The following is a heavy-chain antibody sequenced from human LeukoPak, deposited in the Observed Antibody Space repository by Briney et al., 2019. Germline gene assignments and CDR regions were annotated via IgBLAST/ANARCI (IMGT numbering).Heavy chain of an antibody. V-gene: IGHV4-38-2*02. D-gene: IGHD3-10*01. CDR3: AGITMVRGPTDC. Sequence: PSETLSLTCTVSGYSISSGYYWGWIRQPPGKGLEWIGSIYHSGSTYYNPSLKSRVTISVDTSKNQFSLKLSSVTAADTAVYYCAGITMVRGPTDCWGQGTLVTVSS. CDR2: IYHSGST. J-gene: IGHJ4*02. CDR1: GYSISSGYY.